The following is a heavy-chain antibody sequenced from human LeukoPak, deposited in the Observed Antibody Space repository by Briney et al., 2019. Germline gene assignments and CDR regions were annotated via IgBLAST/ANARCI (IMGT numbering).Heavy chain of an antibody. CDR3: ARSSKMATIDFDY. D-gene: IGHD5-24*01. V-gene: IGHV3-11*06. CDR2: ISGSSSDT. CDR1: GFTFSDYY. Sequence: GGSLRLSCAASGFTFSDYYMSWIRQAPGKGLEWVSYISGSSSDTNYADSVKGRFTISRDNAKNSLFLQMNSLRAEDTAVYYCARSSKMATIDFDYWGQGTLVTVSS. J-gene: IGHJ4*02.